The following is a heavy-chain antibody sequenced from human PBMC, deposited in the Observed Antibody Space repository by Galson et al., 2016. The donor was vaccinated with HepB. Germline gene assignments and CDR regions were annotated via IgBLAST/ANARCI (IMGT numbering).Heavy chain of an antibody. V-gene: IGHV3-9*01. J-gene: IGHJ5*02. D-gene: IGHD2-21*01. CDR3: ARGALAA. CDR1: GFTFEDHA. CDR2: ISWNRNYK. Sequence: SLRLSCAGSGFTFEDHAMHWVRQVPGKGLEWVSGISWNRNYKGTEDSVKGRFSISSENAKNSLYLQMNNLRPEATALYYCARGALAAWGQGTLVIVSS.